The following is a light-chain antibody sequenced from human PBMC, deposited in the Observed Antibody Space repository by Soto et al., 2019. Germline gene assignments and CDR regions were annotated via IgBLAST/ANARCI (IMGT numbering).Light chain of an antibody. CDR3: SSYTSSSTVV. V-gene: IGLV2-14*01. CDR1: SSDVGGYNY. CDR2: DVS. J-gene: IGLJ2*01. Sequence: QSALTQPASVSGSPGQSITISCTVTSSDVGGYNYVSWYQQHPGKAPKLMIYDVSNRPSGVSNRFSGSKSGNTASLTISGLQDEDEAAYYCSSYTSSSTVVFGGGTQLTVL.